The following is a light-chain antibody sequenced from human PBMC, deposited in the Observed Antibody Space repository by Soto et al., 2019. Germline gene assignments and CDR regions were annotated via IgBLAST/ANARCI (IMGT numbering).Light chain of an antibody. CDR2: AAS. CDR1: QSVSGW. CDR3: QQYETFSRT. J-gene: IGKJ1*01. V-gene: IGKV1-5*01. Sequence: DIQMTQSPSTLSASVVDTVTVTCRASQSVSGWLAWYQQKPGEAPKLLIYAASALPRGVPSRFSGSGSGTKFTLTIASLQPDDFATYYCQQYETFSRTFGPGTKVDIK.